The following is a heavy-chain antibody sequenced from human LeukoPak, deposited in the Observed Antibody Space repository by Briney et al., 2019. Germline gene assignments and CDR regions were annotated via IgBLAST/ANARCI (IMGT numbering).Heavy chain of an antibody. CDR3: ARRPLRIFGVVTFDY. J-gene: IGHJ4*02. Sequence: HSQTLSLTCAISGDTVSSNSAAWSWIRQSPSRGLEWLGRTYYRSKWYNNYAVSVKSRVTINPDTSKNQFSLKLSSVTAADTAVYYCARRPLRIFGVVTFDYWGQGTLVTVSS. D-gene: IGHD3-3*01. CDR1: GDTVSSNSAA. CDR2: TYYRSKWYN. V-gene: IGHV6-1*01.